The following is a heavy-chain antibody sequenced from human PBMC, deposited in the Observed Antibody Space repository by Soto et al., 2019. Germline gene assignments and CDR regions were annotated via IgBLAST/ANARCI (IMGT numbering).Heavy chain of an antibody. CDR2: IYHTGST. Sequence: QVQLQQSGPGLVKPSQTLSLTCTVSGVTVSSDAYYWSWIRQPPGKVLEWIGNIYHTGSTSYSPSLKRRVAISLDTSKNQFSLWLSSVTAADTALYFCARYRFSGSRWSKFDYWGQGTLVTVSS. CDR3: ARYRFSGSRWSKFDY. J-gene: IGHJ4*02. CDR1: GVTVSSDAYY. D-gene: IGHD6-13*01. V-gene: IGHV4-31*03.